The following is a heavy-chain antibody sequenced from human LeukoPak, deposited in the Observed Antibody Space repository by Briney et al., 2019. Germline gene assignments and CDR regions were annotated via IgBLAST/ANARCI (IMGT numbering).Heavy chain of an antibody. CDR2: IYRGGST. Sequence: GGSLRLSCAASGFTVSSSYMSWVRQAPGKGLEWVSLIYRGGSTHYADSVKARFTVTRATSKYTLNLHMNSLRAEATALYYCARAIRDTSAYYYYFDNWGQGTLVTASS. CDR1: GFTVSSSY. D-gene: IGHD3-22*01. J-gene: IGHJ4*02. V-gene: IGHV3-66*02. CDR3: ARAIRDTSAYYYYFDN.